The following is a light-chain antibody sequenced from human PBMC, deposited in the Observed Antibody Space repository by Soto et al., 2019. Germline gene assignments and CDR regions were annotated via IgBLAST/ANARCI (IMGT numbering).Light chain of an antibody. CDR3: LQDNSYPRT. Sequence: DIQMTQSPSSLSASVGDRLTITCRASQDIRTDLVWFQQKPVKAPKRLIYGTSTLQSGVPSRFSGSGSGTEFTLTISSLQPEDFATYYCLQDNSYPRTFGQGTKVDIK. V-gene: IGKV1-17*01. CDR1: QDIRTD. J-gene: IGKJ1*01. CDR2: GTS.